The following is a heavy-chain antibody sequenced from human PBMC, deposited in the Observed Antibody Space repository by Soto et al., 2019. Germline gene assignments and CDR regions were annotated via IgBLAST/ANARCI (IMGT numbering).Heavy chain of an antibody. Sequence: QVQLVQSGAEVTKPGASVKVSCKTSGFTFTSYCMHWVRQAPGQGIEWMGIINPSGGGTSYAQNLQGRVTMTRDTSTSTAYMEMSSLRYEGTAMCSCATYYCARDGSSGGRLDYWGQGTLVHVSS. CDR1: GFTFTSYC. V-gene: IGHV1-46*04. D-gene: IGHD6-19*01. CDR3: ATYYCARDGSSGGRLDY. J-gene: IGHJ4*02. CDR2: INPSGGGT.